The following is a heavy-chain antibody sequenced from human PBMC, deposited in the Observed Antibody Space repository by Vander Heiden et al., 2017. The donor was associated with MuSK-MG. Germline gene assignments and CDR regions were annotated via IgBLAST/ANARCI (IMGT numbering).Heavy chain of an antibody. D-gene: IGHD3-22*01. V-gene: IGHV3-33*01. Sequence: QVQLVASGAGVVQPGRSISLSFAPSGCPSTSFGLHWVRQAPGEGLEWVAVIWYDGTNKYYADSVKGRFTISRDNSKNTLYLQMNSLRAEDTAVYYCARDESSGYLHFDYWGHGTLVTVSS. CDR1: GCPSTSFG. J-gene: IGHJ4*01. CDR3: ARDESSGYLHFDY. CDR2: IWYDGTNK.